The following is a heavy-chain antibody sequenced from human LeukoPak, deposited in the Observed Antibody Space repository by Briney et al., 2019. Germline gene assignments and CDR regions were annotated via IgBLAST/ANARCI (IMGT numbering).Heavy chain of an antibody. V-gene: IGHV1-2*02. Sequence: ASVKVSCKASGYTFTGYYMHWVRQAPGQGPEWMGWINPNSGGTNYAQKFQGRVTMTRDTSISTAYMELSRLRSDDTAVYYCAREMTYYYGSGVDYWGQGALVTVSS. CDR3: AREMTYYYGSGVDY. CDR1: GYTFTGYY. D-gene: IGHD3-10*01. CDR2: INPNSGGT. J-gene: IGHJ4*02.